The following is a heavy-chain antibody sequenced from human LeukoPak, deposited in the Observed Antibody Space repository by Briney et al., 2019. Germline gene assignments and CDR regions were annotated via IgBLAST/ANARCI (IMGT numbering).Heavy chain of an antibody. CDR1: GFTFSSYW. CDR3: ARVFAYYDSSGYYTLFDY. D-gene: IGHD3-22*01. CDR2: IKQDGSEK. Sequence: PGGSLRLSCEASGFTFSSYWMSWARQAPGKGLEWVANIKQDGSEKYYVDSVKGRFTISRDNAKNSLYLQMNSLRAEDTAVYYCARVFAYYDSSGYYTLFDYWGQGTLVTVSS. J-gene: IGHJ4*02. V-gene: IGHV3-7*01.